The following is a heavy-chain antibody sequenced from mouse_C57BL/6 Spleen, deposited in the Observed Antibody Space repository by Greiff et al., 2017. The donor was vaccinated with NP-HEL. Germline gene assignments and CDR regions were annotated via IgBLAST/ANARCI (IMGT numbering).Heavy chain of an antibody. V-gene: IGHV3-6*01. D-gene: IGHD2-1*01. Sequence: EVQLQESGPGLVKPSQSLSLTCSVTGYSITSGYYWTWIRQFPGNKLEWMGYISYDGSNNYNPSLKNRISITRDTSKNQVFLKLNSVTTEDTATYYCARVNGNYPFDYWGQGTTLTVSS. J-gene: IGHJ2*01. CDR1: GYSITSGYY. CDR3: ARVNGNYPFDY. CDR2: ISYDGSN.